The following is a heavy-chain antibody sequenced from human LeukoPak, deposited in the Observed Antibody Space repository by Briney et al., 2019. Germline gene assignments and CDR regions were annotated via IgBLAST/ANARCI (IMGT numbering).Heavy chain of an antibody. CDR3: AREPHYDFWSGRAEYNWFDP. J-gene: IGHJ5*02. D-gene: IGHD3-3*01. Sequence: GASVKVSCNVSGYTFTGYYMHWVRQAPGQGLEWMGRINPNSGGTNYAQKFQGRVTMTRATSISTAYMELSRLRSEDTAVYYCAREPHYDFWSGRAEYNWFDPWGQGTLVTVSS. V-gene: IGHV1-2*06. CDR2: INPNSGGT. CDR1: GYTFTGYY.